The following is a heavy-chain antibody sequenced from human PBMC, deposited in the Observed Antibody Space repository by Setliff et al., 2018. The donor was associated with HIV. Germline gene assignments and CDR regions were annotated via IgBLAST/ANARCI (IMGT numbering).Heavy chain of an antibody. CDR3: AGEVSYYHGDGGRRWLDP. D-gene: IGHD1-26*01. Sequence: KPSETLSLTCAVSGYSINRCYYCGWVRQPPEKGLEWIGSFHHSGSANYNPSLKSRVTISVDTSKNRFSLTLTSVPAADTAVYYCAGEVSYYHGDGGRRWLDPWGPGMPVTVSS. J-gene: IGHJ5*02. V-gene: IGHV4-38-2*02. CDR2: FHHSGSA. CDR1: GYSINRCYY.